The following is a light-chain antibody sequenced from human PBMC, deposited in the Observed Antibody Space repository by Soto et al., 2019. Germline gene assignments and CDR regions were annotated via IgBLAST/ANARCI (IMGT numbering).Light chain of an antibody. CDR1: SGHSSYL. J-gene: IGLJ2*01. CDR2: VNSDGSH. V-gene: IGLV4-69*02. CDR3: QTRGTVVV. Sequence: QSVLTQSPSASASLGASVTLTCTLSSGHSSYLIVWHQQRPEKGPRFLMEVNSDGSHNKGDGIPDRFSGSSSGAARYLTNSSLQSEDEADYYCQTRGTVVVFCGGTKFTVL.